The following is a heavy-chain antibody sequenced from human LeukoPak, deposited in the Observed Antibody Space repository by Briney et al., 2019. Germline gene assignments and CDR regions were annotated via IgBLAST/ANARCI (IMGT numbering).Heavy chain of an antibody. Sequence: ASVKVSCKASGYTFINYDINWVRQATGQGLEWMGWMNPSSGNTGYAQKCQGRVTGCRNSSISTAYMELSSLTSEDTAVYYCARGPGCTSTSSLYYFDYWGQGTLVTVSS. V-gene: IGHV1-8*03. D-gene: IGHD2-2*01. J-gene: IGHJ4*02. CDR2: MNPSSGNT. CDR3: ARGPGCTSTSSLYYFDY. CDR1: GYTFINYD.